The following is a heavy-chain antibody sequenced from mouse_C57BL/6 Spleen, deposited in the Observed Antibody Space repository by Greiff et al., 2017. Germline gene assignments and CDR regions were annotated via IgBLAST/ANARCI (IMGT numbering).Heavy chain of an antibody. CDR3: ARRGGLYYAMGY. CDR2: IWSDGST. CDR1: GFSLTSYG. Sequence: VQLQESGPGLVAPSQSLSITCTVSGFSLTSYGVHWVRQPPGKGLEWLVVIWSDGSTTYNSALKSRMSISKDNAKSQVFLKRNSRQTEDTAMYYCARRGGLYYAMGYWGQGTSVTVSS. V-gene: IGHV2-6*03. J-gene: IGHJ4*01.